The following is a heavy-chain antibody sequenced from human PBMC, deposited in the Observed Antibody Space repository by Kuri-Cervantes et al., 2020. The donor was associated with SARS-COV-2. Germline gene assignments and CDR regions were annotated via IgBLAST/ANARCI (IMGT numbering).Heavy chain of an antibody. CDR1: GGSISSSSYY. CDR3: ATHYDFWSAFDY. J-gene: IGHJ4*02. Sequence: SETLSLTCTVSGGSISSSSYYWGWIRQPPGKGLEWIGSIHYSGSTYYNPSLKSRVTISVDTSKNQFSLKLSSVTAADTAVYYCATHYDFWSAFDYWGQGTLVTVSS. D-gene: IGHD3-3*01. V-gene: IGHV4-39*01. CDR2: IHYSGST.